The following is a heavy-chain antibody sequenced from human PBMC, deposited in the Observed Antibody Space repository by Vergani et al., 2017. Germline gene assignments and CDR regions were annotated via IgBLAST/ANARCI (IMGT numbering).Heavy chain of an antibody. CDR2: VYPSGTT. Sequence: QVQLQESGPGLVRASQTLSLTCSVSGASMESGNFYWTWIRQTAERRLEWMGRVYPSGTTNYNPSLNGRVTIFVDKSKNLLSLRLNSVTAADTAVYYCARGETRTDWFDPWGQGTLVTVSS. CDR3: ARGETRTDWFDP. V-gene: IGHV4-61*02. J-gene: IGHJ5*02. D-gene: IGHD3/OR15-3a*01. CDR1: GASMESGNFY.